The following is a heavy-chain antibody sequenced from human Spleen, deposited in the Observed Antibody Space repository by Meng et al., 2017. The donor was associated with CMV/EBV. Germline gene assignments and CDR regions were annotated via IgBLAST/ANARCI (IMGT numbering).Heavy chain of an antibody. CDR2: ISAYNGNT. V-gene: IGHV1-18*01. J-gene: IGHJ6*02. D-gene: IGHD2-2*01. CDR1: GYTFTSYG. CDR3: ARGEGGYCSSTSCQYLYYYYYGMDV. Sequence: ASVKVSCKASGYTFTSYGISWVRQAPGQGLEWMGWISAYNGNTNYAQKLQGRVAMTTDTSTSTAYMELRSLRSDDTAVYYCARGEGGYCSSTSCQYLYYYYYGMDVWGQGTTVTVSS.